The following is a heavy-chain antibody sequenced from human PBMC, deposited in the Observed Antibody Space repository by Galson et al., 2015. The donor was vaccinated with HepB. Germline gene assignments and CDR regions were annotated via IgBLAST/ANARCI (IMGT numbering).Heavy chain of an antibody. CDR3: SRHRNYYDSSGYYNWFDP. D-gene: IGHD3-22*01. V-gene: IGHV5-10-1*01. CDR1: GYSFTSYW. CDR2: IDPSDSYT. Sequence: QSGAEVKKPGESLRISCKGSGYSFTSYWISWVRQMPGKGLEWMGRIDPSDSYTNYSPSFQGHVTISADKSISTAYLQLSSLKASDTAMYYCSRHRNYYDSSGYYNWFDPWGQGTLVTVSS. J-gene: IGHJ5*02.